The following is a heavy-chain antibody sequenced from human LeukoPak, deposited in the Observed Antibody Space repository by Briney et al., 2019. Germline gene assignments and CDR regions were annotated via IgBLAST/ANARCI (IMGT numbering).Heavy chain of an antibody. CDR3: ARAFLTGTTLFIGD. D-gene: IGHD1/OR15-1a*01. CDR2: IHSSGRT. CDR1: GDSMNSHY. J-gene: IGHJ4*02. Sequence: SETLSLTCDVSGDSMNSHYWSWIRQSPGKGLECIAYIHSSGRTNQNPSLKSRVTLSVDTSKNQFSLTLNSVTAADTAVYYCARAFLTGTTLFIGDWGQGTLVTVSS. V-gene: IGHV4-59*11.